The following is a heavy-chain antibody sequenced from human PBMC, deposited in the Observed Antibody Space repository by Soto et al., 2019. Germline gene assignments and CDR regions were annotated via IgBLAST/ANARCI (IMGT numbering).Heavy chain of an antibody. V-gene: IGHV1-69*01. CDR3: AIVGRTVSGRGYYFDY. Sequence: QVQLVQSGAEVKKPGSSVKVSCKASGGTLSRYAISWVRQAPGQGLEWMGGIIPIFGAANYAQKFQDRVTIIADESTSTAYMELSSLRSEDTAVYYCAIVGRTVSGRGYYFDYWGQGTLVTVSS. CDR2: IIPIFGAA. J-gene: IGHJ4*02. D-gene: IGHD6-19*01. CDR1: GGTLSRYA.